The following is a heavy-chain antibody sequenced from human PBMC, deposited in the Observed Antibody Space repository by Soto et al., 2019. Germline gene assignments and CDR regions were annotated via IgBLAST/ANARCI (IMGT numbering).Heavy chain of an antibody. V-gene: IGHV1-69*12. J-gene: IGHJ4*02. CDR2: IIPMFGTA. Sequence: QVQLVQSGAEVKKPESSVKVSCKAPGGTFSTYAISCVRQAPGQGLEWMGWIIPMFGTANYAQRFQDRVTITADESTNTVYMELSSLRSEDTAVYFCASGIQLWLRRINNGYSGWGQGTLVTVSS. CDR3: ASGIQLWLRRINNGYSG. D-gene: IGHD5-18*01. CDR1: GGTFSTYA.